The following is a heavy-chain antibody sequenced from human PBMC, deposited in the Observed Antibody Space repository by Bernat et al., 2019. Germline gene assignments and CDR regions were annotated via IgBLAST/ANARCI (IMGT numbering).Heavy chain of an antibody. CDR1: GFTFSSYA. Sequence: VQLVESGGGLVQPGGSLRLSCAASGFTFSSYAMSWVRQAPGKGLEWVSAISGSGGSTYYADSVKGRFTISRDNSKNTLYLQMNSLRAEDTAVYYYAKDWGTYYDYVWGTQTFDYWGQGTLVTVSS. V-gene: IGHV3-23*04. CDR3: AKDWGTYYDYVWGTQTFDY. D-gene: IGHD3-16*01. CDR2: ISGSGGST. J-gene: IGHJ4*02.